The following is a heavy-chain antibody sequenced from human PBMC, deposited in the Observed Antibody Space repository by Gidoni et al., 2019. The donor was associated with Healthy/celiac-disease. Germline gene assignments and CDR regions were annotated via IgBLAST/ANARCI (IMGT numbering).Heavy chain of an antibody. CDR1: GYSFTSYW. J-gene: IGHJ6*02. V-gene: IGHV5-10-1*03. CDR3: ARGLGYCSSTSCYNHYYYYGMDV. Sequence: EVQLVQSGAEVKKPGESLRISCKGSGYSFTSYWISWVRQMPGKGLEWMGRIDPSDSYTNYSPSFQGHVTISADKSISTAYLQWSSLKASDTAMYYCARGLGYCSSTSCYNHYYYYGMDVWGQGTTVTVSS. CDR2: IDPSDSYT. D-gene: IGHD2-2*02.